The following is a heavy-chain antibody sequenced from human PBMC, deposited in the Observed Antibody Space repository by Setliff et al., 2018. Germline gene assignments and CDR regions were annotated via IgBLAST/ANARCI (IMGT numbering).Heavy chain of an antibody. D-gene: IGHD3-22*01. J-gene: IGHJ4*02. Sequence: PSETLSLTCTVSGGSISSGSYYWSWIRQPAGNGLEWIGHIYTSGSTNYNPSLKSRVTISVDTSKNQFSLKLSSVTAADTAVYYCASTSYDSSGYYFDYWGQGTLVTVSS. CDR1: GGSISSGSYY. CDR3: ASTSYDSSGYYFDY. V-gene: IGHV4-61*09. CDR2: IYTSGST.